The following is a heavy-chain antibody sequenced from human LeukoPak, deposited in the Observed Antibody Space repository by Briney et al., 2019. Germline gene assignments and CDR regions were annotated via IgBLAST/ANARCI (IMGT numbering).Heavy chain of an antibody. CDR1: GGSISSGDYY. D-gene: IGHD2-21*01. V-gene: IGHV4-30-4*08. CDR2: IYYSGST. CDR3: AREHGYYYMDV. Sequence: SETLSLTCTVSGGSISSGDYYWGWLRQPPGKGLEWIGYIYYSGSTYYNPSLKSRVTISVDTSKNQFSLKLSSVTAADTAVYYCAREHGYYYMDVWGKGTTVTVSS. J-gene: IGHJ6*03.